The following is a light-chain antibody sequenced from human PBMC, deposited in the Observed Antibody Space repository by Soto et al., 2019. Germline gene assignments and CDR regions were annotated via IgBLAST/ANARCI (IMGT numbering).Light chain of an antibody. CDR2: DAS. Sequence: DIQMTQSPSTLSLSVGDRVTITCRASQSISSWLAWYQQKPGQAPKLLIYDASTLESGVPSRFSGSGSGTEFTLIISSLQPEDFATYYCQQYDTYSMYTFGQGTKVDI. J-gene: IGKJ2*01. CDR1: QSISSW. V-gene: IGKV1-5*01. CDR3: QQYDTYSMYT.